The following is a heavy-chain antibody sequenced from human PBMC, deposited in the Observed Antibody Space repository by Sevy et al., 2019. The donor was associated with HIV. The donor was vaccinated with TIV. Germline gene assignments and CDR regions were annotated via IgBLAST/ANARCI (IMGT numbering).Heavy chain of an antibody. CDR2: ISSDGSNK. V-gene: IGHV3-30-3*01. J-gene: IGHJ3*02. Sequence: GGSLRLSCAASGFTFSSYAMHWVRQAPGKGLEWVAVISSDGSNKYYADSVKGRLTISRDNSKNTLYLQMNSLRVEDTAVYYCTRDSNYYDSTGYYRGAAFDIWGQGTMVTVSS. D-gene: IGHD3-22*01. CDR3: TRDSNYYDSTGYYRGAAFDI. CDR1: GFTFSSYA.